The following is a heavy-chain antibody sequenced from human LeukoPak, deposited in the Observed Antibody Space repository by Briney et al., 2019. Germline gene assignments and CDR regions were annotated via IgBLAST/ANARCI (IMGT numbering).Heavy chain of an antibody. D-gene: IGHD6-13*01. CDR2: ISWSSDSI. CDR3: AKVAAAGNWYFDL. CDR1: GFTFDDFA. J-gene: IGHJ2*01. Sequence: GGSLRLSCAASGFTFDDFAMHWVRQAPGKGLEWVSGISWSSDSIDYADSVKGRFTISRDNAKNSLYLQMNSLRPEDMALYYCAKVAAAGNWYFDLWGRGTLVTVSS. V-gene: IGHV3-9*03.